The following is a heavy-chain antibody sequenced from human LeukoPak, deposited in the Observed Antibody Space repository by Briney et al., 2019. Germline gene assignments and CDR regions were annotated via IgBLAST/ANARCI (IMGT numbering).Heavy chain of an antibody. CDR1: GFTLSTYW. V-gene: IGHV3-7*01. J-gene: IGHJ4*02. CDR3: ASWGAGGNS. CDR2: INPDGSGK. D-gene: IGHD3-16*01. Sequence: GGSLRLSCEASGFTLSTYWMNWVRQVPGKGLDWVVNINPDGSGKRYVDSVKGRFTIARDNADNSLSLQMNSLRAEDTAVYYCASWGAGGNSWGQGTLVTVSS.